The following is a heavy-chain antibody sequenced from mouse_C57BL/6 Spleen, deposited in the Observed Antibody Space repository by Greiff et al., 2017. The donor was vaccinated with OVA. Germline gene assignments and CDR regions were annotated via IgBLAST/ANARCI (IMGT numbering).Heavy chain of an antibody. J-gene: IGHJ1*03. D-gene: IGHD2-1*01. CDR2: IRLKSDNYAT. Sequence: EVKVEESGGGLVQPGGSMKLSCVASGFTFSNYWMNWVRQSPEKGLEWVAQIRLKSDNYATHYAESVKGRFTISRDDSKRSVYLQMNNLRAEDTGIYYCTVIYYGYFDVWGTGTTVTVSS. CDR3: TVIYYGYFDV. CDR1: GFTFSNYW. V-gene: IGHV6-3*01.